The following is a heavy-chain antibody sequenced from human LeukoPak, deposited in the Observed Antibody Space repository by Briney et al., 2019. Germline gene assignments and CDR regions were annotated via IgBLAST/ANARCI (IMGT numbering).Heavy chain of an antibody. D-gene: IGHD3-10*01. J-gene: IGHJ3*02. Sequence: GGSLRLSCAASGFTFSSYGMHWVRQAPGKGLEWVAFIRYDGSNKYYADSVKGRFTISRDNSKNTLYLQMNSLRAEDTAVYYCATLHLGEAAGAAFDIWGQGTMVTVSS. CDR3: ATLHLGEAAGAAFDI. CDR1: GFTFSSYG. V-gene: IGHV3-30*02. CDR2: IRYDGSNK.